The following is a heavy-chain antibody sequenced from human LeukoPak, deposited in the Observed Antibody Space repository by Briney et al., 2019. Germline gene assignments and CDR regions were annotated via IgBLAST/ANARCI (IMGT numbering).Heavy chain of an antibody. CDR3: ARGEFYYDL. Sequence: GASVKVSCKPSGYIFTSNSITWVRQARGQQLEWMGWISTFNGYTKHAQNLQGRVTMTRDTSTRTVYLEMRNLRSDDTAVYFCARGEFYYDLWGQGTLVTVSS. CDR1: GYIFTSNS. CDR2: ISTFNGYT. D-gene: IGHD3-16*01. J-gene: IGHJ4*02. V-gene: IGHV1-18*04.